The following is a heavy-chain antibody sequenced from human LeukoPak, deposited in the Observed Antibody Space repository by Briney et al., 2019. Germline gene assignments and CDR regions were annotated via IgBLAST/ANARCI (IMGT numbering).Heavy chain of an antibody. J-gene: IGHJ4*02. D-gene: IGHD1-26*01. CDR2: IYPGDSDA. Sequence: ETLRLSCEGSGYSFTRYWIGWVRQMPGKGLEGMGIIYPGDSDARYSQSFQGQVTISADKSISTAYLQWSSLKASDTAMYYCARRTDSGSYLDYWGQGPLATVSS. CDR1: GYSFTRYW. V-gene: IGHV5-51*01. CDR3: ARRTDSGSYLDY.